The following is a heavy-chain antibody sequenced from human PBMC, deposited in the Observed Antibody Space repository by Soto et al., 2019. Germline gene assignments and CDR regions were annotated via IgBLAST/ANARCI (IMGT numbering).Heavy chain of an antibody. D-gene: IGHD3-10*01. CDR1: GGSISSYY. J-gene: IGHJ6*02. CDR3: ARPGFGPLHGLVDV. CDR2: VHHSWGS. Sequence: QVQLQESGPGLVKPSETLSLSCTVSGGSISSYYWSWFRQSPGKRMEWIGYVHHSWGSSYNPSLQSRAAISLDTSKSQFSLKVTSVPATDTAVYSSARPGFGPLHGLVDVWGQGTTVTVSS. V-gene: IGHV4-59*08.